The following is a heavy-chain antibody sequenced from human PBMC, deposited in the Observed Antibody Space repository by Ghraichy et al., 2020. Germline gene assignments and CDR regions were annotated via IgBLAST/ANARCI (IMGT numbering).Heavy chain of an antibody. CDR1: GGSISSSSYF. J-gene: IGHJ4*02. CDR3: ARISPSFGGVTRARVFTEFDY. D-gene: IGHD3-16*01. CDR2: IYYRGNT. V-gene: IGHV4-39*01. Sequence: SETLSLTCTVSGGSISSSSYFWGWIRQPPGKGLEWIGSIYYRGNTYYNPPLKRRVTISVDMSKNQFSLKLSSVTAADTAVYYCARISPSFGGVTRARVFTEFDYWGQGTLVTVSS.